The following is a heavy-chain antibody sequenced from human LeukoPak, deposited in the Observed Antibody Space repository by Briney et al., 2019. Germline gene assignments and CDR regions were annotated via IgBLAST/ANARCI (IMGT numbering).Heavy chain of an antibody. CDR1: GYTFTGYY. J-gene: IGHJ4*02. Sequence: GASVKVSCKASGYTFTGYYMHWVRQAPGQGLEWMGRINPNSGGTNYAQKFQGRVTMTRDTSISTAYMELSRLRSDDTAVYYCASSTIAVAGLAHDYWGQGTLVTVSS. D-gene: IGHD6-19*01. V-gene: IGHV1-2*06. CDR3: ASSTIAVAGLAHDY. CDR2: INPNSGGT.